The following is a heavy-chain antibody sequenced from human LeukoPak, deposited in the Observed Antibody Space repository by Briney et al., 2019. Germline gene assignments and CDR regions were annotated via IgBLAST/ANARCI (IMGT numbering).Heavy chain of an antibody. Sequence: SGTLSLICGVSGGSISSTNWWTWVRQPPGKGLEWIGEVYLDGRTNYNPSLACRLTMSVDFSENHISLKLTSVTAADTAVYYCAREGGFYRPLDYSGQGTLVTVSS. CDR1: GGSISSTNW. CDR2: VYLDGRT. J-gene: IGHJ4*02. CDR3: AREGGFYRPLDY. V-gene: IGHV4-4*02. D-gene: IGHD3-3*01.